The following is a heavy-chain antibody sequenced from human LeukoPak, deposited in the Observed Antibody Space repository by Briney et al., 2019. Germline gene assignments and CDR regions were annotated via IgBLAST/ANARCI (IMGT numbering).Heavy chain of an antibody. Sequence: PGGSLRLSCAASGFTVSSSYMSWVRQAPGKGLEWVSVIYSGGSTYYADSVKGRFTISRDNSKNTLYLQMNSLRAEDTAVYYCARDLGPTYYFDYWGQGTLVTVSS. CDR1: GFTVSSSY. CDR3: ARDLGPTYYFDY. D-gene: IGHD3-16*01. J-gene: IGHJ4*02. V-gene: IGHV3-53*01. CDR2: IYSGGST.